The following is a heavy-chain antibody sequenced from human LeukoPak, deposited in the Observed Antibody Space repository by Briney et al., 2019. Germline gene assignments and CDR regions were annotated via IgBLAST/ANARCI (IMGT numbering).Heavy chain of an antibody. Sequence: GGSLRLSCAASGFTFSSYAMSWVRQAPGKGPEWVSAISGSGGSTYYADSVKGRFTISRDNSKNTLYLQMNSLRAEDTAVYYCAKDLFRSYGLYYFDYWGQGTLVTVSS. CDR2: ISGSGGST. J-gene: IGHJ4*02. CDR1: GFTFSSYA. CDR3: AKDLFRSYGLYYFDY. V-gene: IGHV3-23*01. D-gene: IGHD5-18*01.